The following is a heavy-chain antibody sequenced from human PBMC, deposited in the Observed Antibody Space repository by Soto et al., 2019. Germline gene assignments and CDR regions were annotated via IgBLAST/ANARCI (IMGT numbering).Heavy chain of an antibody. D-gene: IGHD2-2*02. CDR1: GFSFSTYA. J-gene: IGHJ5*01. Sequence: EVQLLESGGGLAQPGGSLRLSCTASGFSFSTYAMSWVRQAPGKGLEWVSTISGGVGNTYDADSVKGRFTVSRDNSKNTLFLQMNSLRAEDTATYYCAKVGYYTGGWFDSWGQGTLVTVSS. CDR2: ISGGVGNT. V-gene: IGHV3-23*01. CDR3: AKVGYYTGGWFDS.